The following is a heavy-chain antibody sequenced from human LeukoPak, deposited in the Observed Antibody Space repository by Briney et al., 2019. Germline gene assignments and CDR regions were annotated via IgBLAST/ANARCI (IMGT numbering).Heavy chain of an antibody. CDR2: ISYDGSNK. Sequence: GGSLRLSCAASGFTFSSYAMHWVRQAPGKGLEWVAVISYDGSNKYYADSVKGRFTISRDNSKNTLYLQMNSLRAEDTAVYYCAREIWFEESNAFDYWGQGTLVTVSS. CDR1: GFTFSSYA. V-gene: IGHV3-30-3*01. J-gene: IGHJ4*02. D-gene: IGHD3-10*01. CDR3: AREIWFEESNAFDY.